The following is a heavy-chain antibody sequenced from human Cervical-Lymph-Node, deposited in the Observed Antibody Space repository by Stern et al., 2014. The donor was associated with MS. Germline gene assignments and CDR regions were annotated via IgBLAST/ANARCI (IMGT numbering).Heavy chain of an antibody. CDR3: VKDKRGLMTGDSHFDS. D-gene: IGHD7-27*01. CDR2: INWNSVGI. J-gene: IGHJ4*02. V-gene: IGHV3-9*01. CDR1: GFTFDDYA. Sequence: EVQLVESGGGLVQPGRSLRLSCAASGFTFDDYAIHWVRQAPGKGLEWVSGINWNSVGIVYADPVKGRFTISRDNAKNSLYLQMNSLRPDDTAFYYCVKDKRGLMTGDSHFDSWGQGILVTVSS.